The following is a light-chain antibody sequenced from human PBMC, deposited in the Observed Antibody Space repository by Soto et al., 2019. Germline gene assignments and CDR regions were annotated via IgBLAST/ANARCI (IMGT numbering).Light chain of an antibody. V-gene: IGLV2-14*03. CDR1: TNDVGGYDY. J-gene: IGLJ2*01. CDR2: DVS. Sequence: QSALTQPASVSGSPGQSISISCTGTTNDVGGYDYVSWYQQHPGEAPKLIIFDVSLRPSGVSNRFSGSKSGNTASLTISGLQPEDEGDYYCTSFTSRNIVIFGGGTKLTVL. CDR3: TSFTSRNIVI.